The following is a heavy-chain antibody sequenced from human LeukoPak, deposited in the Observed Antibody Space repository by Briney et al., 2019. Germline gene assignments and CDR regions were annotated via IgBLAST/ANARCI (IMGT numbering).Heavy chain of an antibody. CDR1: GGSISSYY. V-gene: IGHV4-59*01. CDR3: ARVLAVAGTAFDY. Sequence: SETLSLTCTVSGGSISSYYWSWIRQPPGKGLEWIGYIYYSGSTNYSPSLKSRVTISVDTSKNQFSLKLSSVTAADTAVYFCARVLAVAGTAFDYWGQGTLVTVSS. CDR2: IYYSGST. J-gene: IGHJ4*02. D-gene: IGHD6-19*01.